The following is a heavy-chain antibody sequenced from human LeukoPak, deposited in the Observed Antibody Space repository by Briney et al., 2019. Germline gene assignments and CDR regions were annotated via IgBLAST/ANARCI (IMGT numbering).Heavy chain of an antibody. CDR2: ISSSNSYI. CDR1: GFTFSSYS. Sequence: GGSLRLSCAASGFTFSSYSMNWVRQAPGKGLEWVSSISSSNSYIYYADSVKGRFTISRDNAKNSLYLQMNSLRAEDTAVYYCARELIVGATPAGGFDYWGQGTLVTVSS. J-gene: IGHJ4*02. CDR3: ARELIVGATPAGGFDY. V-gene: IGHV3-21*01. D-gene: IGHD1-26*01.